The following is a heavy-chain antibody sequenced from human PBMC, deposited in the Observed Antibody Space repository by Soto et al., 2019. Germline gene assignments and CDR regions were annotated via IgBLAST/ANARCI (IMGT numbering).Heavy chain of an antibody. CDR2: IYYTGST. J-gene: IGHJ5*02. Sequence: QVQLQESGPGLVQPSQTLSLTCTVSGASIRSDGYYWGWIRQHPGKGLEWIGYIYYTGSTYYNPSLKSRVLISVDTSKNQFSLKLTSVTAADTAVYYCARRTMSHFDPWGQGTLVTVSS. D-gene: IGHD3-10*02. CDR1: GASIRSDGYY. V-gene: IGHV4-31*03. CDR3: ARRTMSHFDP.